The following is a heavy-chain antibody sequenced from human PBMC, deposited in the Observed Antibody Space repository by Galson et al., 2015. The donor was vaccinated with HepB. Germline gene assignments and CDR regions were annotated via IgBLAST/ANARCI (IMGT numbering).Heavy chain of an antibody. J-gene: IGHJ4*02. CDR3: ARDVDTELVYSGGPFDY. CDR1: GYTFKSYG. Sequence: SVKVSCKASGYTFKSYGINWVRQAPGQGLEWMGWISAYNGNTNYAQKVQGRITMATDTSTSTAYMEMRSLRSDDTAVYYCARDVDTELVYSGGPFDYWGQGTLVTVSS. V-gene: IGHV1-18*04. CDR2: ISAYNGNT. D-gene: IGHD5-18*01.